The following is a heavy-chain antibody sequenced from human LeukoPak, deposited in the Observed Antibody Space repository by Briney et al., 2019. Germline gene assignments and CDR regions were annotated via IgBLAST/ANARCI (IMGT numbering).Heavy chain of an antibody. CDR1: GYTFTGYY. Sequence: ASVKVSCKASGYTFTGYYMHWVRQAPGQGLEWMGWINPNSGGTNYAQKFQGRVTVTGDTSTRTVYMEVTSLRSDDTAVYYCARAGSGWSFWGQGTLLTVSS. CDR2: INPNSGGT. CDR3: ARAGSGWSF. J-gene: IGHJ4*02. D-gene: IGHD6-19*01. V-gene: IGHV1-2*02.